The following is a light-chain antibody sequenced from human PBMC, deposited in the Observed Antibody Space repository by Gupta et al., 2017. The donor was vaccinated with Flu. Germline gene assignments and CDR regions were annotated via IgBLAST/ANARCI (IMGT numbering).Light chain of an antibody. CDR1: QSVSSY. Sequence: IVLTQSPATLSLSPGERATLSCRASQSVSSYLDWYQQKPGQAPRVLIYDASNRATGISARFSGSGSGKDFTPTISSLEPEDFALYYCHQRRNWPRTFGQGTRLEIK. J-gene: IGKJ5*01. CDR2: DAS. CDR3: HQRRNWPRT. V-gene: IGKV3-11*01.